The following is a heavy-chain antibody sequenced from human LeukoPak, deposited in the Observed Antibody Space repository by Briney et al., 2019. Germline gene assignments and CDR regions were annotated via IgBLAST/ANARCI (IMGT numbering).Heavy chain of an antibody. D-gene: IGHD3-16*01. CDR3: ARGREDGGAFDI. CDR2: IYYSGST. V-gene: IGHV4-59*12. CDR1: GGSISSYY. J-gene: IGHJ3*02. Sequence: SETLSLTCTVSGGSISSYYWSWIRQPPGKGLEWIGYIYYSGSTNYNPSLKSRVTISVDTSKNQFSLKLSSVTAADTAVYYCARGREDGGAFDIWGQGTMVTVSS.